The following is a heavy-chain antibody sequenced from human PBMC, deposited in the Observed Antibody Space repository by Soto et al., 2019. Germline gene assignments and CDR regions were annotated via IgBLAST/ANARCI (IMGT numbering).Heavy chain of an antibody. V-gene: IGHV3-23*01. CDR3: AKHFEYQLLSWFDP. CDR1: GFSFSTYA. Sequence: EVQLLESGGRLVQPGGSLRLSCVASGFSFSTYAMSWVRQAPGKGLEWVSGISAGGGNTYYADSVGGRFTISRDNSKNTLYLQISSLRAEDTALYYCAKHFEYQLLSWFDPWGQGTLVTVSS. D-gene: IGHD2-2*01. CDR2: ISAGGGNT. J-gene: IGHJ5*02.